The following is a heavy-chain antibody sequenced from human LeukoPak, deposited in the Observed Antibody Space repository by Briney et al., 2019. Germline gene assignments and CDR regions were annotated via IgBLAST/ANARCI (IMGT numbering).Heavy chain of an antibody. J-gene: IGHJ5*02. D-gene: IGHD2-2*01. V-gene: IGHV1-69*02. CDR1: GGTFSSYT. CDR3: ARGSDCSSTSCYGYNWFDP. CDR2: IIPILGIA. Sequence: GATVKVSCKASGGTFSSYTISWVRQAPGQGLEWMGRIIPILGIANYAQKFQGRVTITADKSTSTAYMELSSLRSEDTAVYYCARGSDCSSTSCYGYNWFDPWGQGTLVTVSS.